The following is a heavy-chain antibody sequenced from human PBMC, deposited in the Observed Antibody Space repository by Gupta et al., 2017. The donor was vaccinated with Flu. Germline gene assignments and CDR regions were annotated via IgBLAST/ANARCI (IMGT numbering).Heavy chain of an antibody. J-gene: IGHJ6*02. CDR2: IYNTGDT. CDR3: AREIEEPYFYDTSSYPRRWNYYYGLDV. D-gene: IGHD3-22*01. Sequence: QVQLQESGPGLVKPSQTLSLTCTVSGGSVNSGDHYWSWIRQPAGKGLEWIGRIYNTGDTNYNPSLKSRVTISVDTSKNQFSLKLSSVTAADTAVYYCAREIEEPYFYDTSSYPRRWNYYYGLDVWGQGTTVTVSS. CDR1: GGSVNSGDHY. V-gene: IGHV4-61*02.